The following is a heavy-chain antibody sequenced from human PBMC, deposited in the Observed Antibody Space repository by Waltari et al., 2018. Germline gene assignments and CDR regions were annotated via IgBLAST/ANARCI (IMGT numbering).Heavy chain of an antibody. J-gene: IGHJ3*02. V-gene: IGHV3-33*01. CDR2: IWYDGSNK. CDR3: ARGDGGSGLGASDI. Sequence: QVQLVESGGGVVQSGRSLRLPGVGSGFTFTNHGMNWVRQAPGKGLEWVAVIWYDGSNKNYVDSVKGRFTISRDNSKNTMYLEMNRLRAEDTAVYFCARGDGGSGLGASDIWGQGTMVTVSS. CDR1: GFTFTNHG. D-gene: IGHD3-3*01.